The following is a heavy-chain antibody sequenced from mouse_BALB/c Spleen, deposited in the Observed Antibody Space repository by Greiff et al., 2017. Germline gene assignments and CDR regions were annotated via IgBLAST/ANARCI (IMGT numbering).Heavy chain of an antibody. J-gene: IGHJ2*01. D-gene: IGHD1-2*01. CDR2: IDPENGNT. CDR1: GFNIKDYY. Sequence: EVQLQESGAELVRPGALVKLSCKASGFNIKDYYMHWVKQRPEQGLEWIGWIDPENGNTIYDPKFQGKASITADTSSNTAYLQLSSLTSEDTAVYYCAGSGYQYYFDYWGQGTTLTVSS. V-gene: IGHV14-1*02. CDR3: AGSGYQYYFDY.